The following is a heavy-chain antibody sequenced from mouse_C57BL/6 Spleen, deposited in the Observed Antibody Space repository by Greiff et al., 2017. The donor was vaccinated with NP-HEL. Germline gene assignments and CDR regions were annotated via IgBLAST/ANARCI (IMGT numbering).Heavy chain of an antibody. CDR3: ARHGSSYELYFDY. D-gene: IGHD1-1*01. CDR1: GFSLTSYG. J-gene: IGHJ2*01. Sequence: QVQLQQSGPGLVQPSQSLSITCTVSGFSLTSYGVHWVRQSPGKGLEWLGVIWSGGSTDYNAAFISRLSISKDNSKSQVFFKMNSLQADDTAIYYCARHGSSYELYFDYWGQGTTLTVSS. V-gene: IGHV2-2*01. CDR2: IWSGGST.